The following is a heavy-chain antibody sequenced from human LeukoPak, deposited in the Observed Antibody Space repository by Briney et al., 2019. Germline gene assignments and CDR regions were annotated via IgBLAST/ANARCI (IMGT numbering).Heavy chain of an antibody. CDR3: ARDYYDSSGYLFDY. Sequence: PSETLSLTCAVSGYSISSGYYWGWIRQPPGKGQEWIGSIYHSGSTYYNPSLKSRVTISVDTSKNQFSLKLSSVTAADTAVYYCARDYYDSSGYLFDYWGQGTLVTVSS. J-gene: IGHJ4*02. CDR2: IYHSGST. CDR1: GYSISSGYY. V-gene: IGHV4-38-2*02. D-gene: IGHD3-22*01.